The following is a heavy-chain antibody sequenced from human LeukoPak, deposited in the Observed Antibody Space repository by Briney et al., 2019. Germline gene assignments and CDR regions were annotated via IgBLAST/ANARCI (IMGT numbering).Heavy chain of an antibody. CDR3: AGGNSIDV. Sequence: GGSLRLSCVVSGFPFSNSWMYRVRQAPGKGLEGVANIKKDGSGISYVDSVKGRFIISRDNAMNSLYLQMNSLRVEDTAVYFCAGGNSIDVWGKGTAVTVSS. CDR1: GFPFSNSW. V-gene: IGHV3-7*03. D-gene: IGHD3-16*01. J-gene: IGHJ6*04. CDR2: IKKDGSGI.